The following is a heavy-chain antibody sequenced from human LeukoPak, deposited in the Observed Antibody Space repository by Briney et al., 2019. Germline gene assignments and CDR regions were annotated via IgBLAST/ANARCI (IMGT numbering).Heavy chain of an antibody. CDR2: ISGSGPST. CDR1: GVNFASNW. J-gene: IGHJ4*02. CDR3: ARLPTFYYDSSHYHYDY. V-gene: IGHV3-74*01. D-gene: IGHD3-22*01. Sequence: GGSLRLSCAASGVNFASNWMHWVRQTPGKGLMWVSRISGSGPSTDYADSVKGRFTISRDKAKNTLYLQMNSLRAEDTAVYYCARLPTFYYDSSHYHYDYWGQGTLVTVSS.